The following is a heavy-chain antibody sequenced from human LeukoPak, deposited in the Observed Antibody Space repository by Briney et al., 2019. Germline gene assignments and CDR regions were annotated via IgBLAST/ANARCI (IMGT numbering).Heavy chain of an antibody. CDR2: ISYDGSNK. CDR3: ARGSYYYDSRGYHAFDI. V-gene: IGHV3-30-3*01. Sequence: GGSLRLSCAASGFTFSSYAMHWVRQAPGKGLEWVAVISYDGSNKYYADSVKGRFTISRDNSKNTLYLQMNSLRAEDTAVYYCARGSYYYDSRGYHAFDIWGQGTMVTVSS. CDR1: GFTFSSYA. J-gene: IGHJ3*02. D-gene: IGHD3-22*01.